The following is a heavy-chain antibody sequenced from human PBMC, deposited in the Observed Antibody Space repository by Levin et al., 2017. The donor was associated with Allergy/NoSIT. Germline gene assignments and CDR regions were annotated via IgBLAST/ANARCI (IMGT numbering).Heavy chain of an antibody. Sequence: SCAVYGGSFSVYSWTWIRQPPGKGLEWIGEMNHRGSTNYNPSLKSRVTISVDTSKNQFSLKLNSMTAADTAAYYCARGRRSIAARPAYYYMDVWGKGTTVTVSS. V-gene: IGHV4-34*01. D-gene: IGHD6-6*01. CDR3: ARGRRSIAARPAYYYMDV. CDR1: GGSFSVYS. J-gene: IGHJ6*03. CDR2: MNHRGST.